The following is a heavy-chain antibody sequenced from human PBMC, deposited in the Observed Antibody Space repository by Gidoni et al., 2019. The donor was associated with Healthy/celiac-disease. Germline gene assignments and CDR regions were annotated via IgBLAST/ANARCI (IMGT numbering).Heavy chain of an antibody. CDR2: ISYDGSNK. Sequence: QVQLVESGGGVVQPGRSLRLSCAASGFTFSSYGMHWGRQAPGKGLEWVAVISYDGSNKYYADSVKGRFTISRDNSKNTLYLQMNSLRAEDTAVYYCAKDGGSAYWYFDLWGRGTLVTVSS. V-gene: IGHV3-30*18. J-gene: IGHJ2*01. D-gene: IGHD3-10*01. CDR1: GFTFSSYG. CDR3: AKDGGSAYWYFDL.